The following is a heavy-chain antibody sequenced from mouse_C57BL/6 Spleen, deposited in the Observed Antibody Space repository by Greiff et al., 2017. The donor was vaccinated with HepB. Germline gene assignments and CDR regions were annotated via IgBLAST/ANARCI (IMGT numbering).Heavy chain of an antibody. CDR3: ARGTTEPAWFAY. D-gene: IGHD1-1*01. Sequence: VQLQQPGAELVRPGTSVKLSCKASGYTFTSYWMHWVKQRPGQGLEWIGVIDPSDSYTNYNQKFKGKATLTVDTSSSTAYMQLSSLTSEDSAVYYCARGTTEPAWFAYWGQGTLVTVSA. CDR2: IDPSDSYT. J-gene: IGHJ3*01. V-gene: IGHV1-59*01. CDR1: GYTFTSYW.